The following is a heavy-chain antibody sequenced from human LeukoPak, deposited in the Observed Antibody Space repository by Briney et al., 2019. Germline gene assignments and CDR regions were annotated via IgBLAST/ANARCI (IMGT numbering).Heavy chain of an antibody. CDR2: ISGSGGST. V-gene: IGHV3-23*01. CDR1: GFTFSSYA. Sequence: PGGSLRLSCAASGFTFSSYAMSWVRQAPGKGLEWVSAISGSGGSTYYADSVKGRFTISRDNSKNTLYLQMNSLRAEDTAVYYCAKDQLSDYYYDSSGGLGWFDPWGQGTLVTVSS. CDR3: AKDQLSDYYYDSSGGLGWFDP. D-gene: IGHD3-22*01. J-gene: IGHJ5*02.